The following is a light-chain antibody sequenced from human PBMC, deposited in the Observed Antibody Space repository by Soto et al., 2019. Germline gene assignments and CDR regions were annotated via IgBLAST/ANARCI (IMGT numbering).Light chain of an antibody. Sequence: EIVLAQSPGTLSLSPWERATLSCRASQSVGRSYLAWYQQQPGQAPRVLIYGASSRATGIPDMFSGSGSGTFFTLTISLLEPEDFAVYYCQQYATSPFTFGPGTKVDIK. J-gene: IGKJ3*01. V-gene: IGKV3-20*01. CDR1: QSVGRSY. CDR2: GAS. CDR3: QQYATSPFT.